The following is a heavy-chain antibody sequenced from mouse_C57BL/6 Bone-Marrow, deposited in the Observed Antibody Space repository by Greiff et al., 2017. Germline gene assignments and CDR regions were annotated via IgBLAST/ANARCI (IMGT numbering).Heavy chain of an antibody. Sequence: EVHLVESGGGLVQPGGSLSLSCAASGFTFTDYYMSWVRQPPGKALEWLGFIRHKANGYTTEYSESVKGPFTISRDDFQSSLYLQMNALGAEDSATYYCARYGLNYFDYWGRGTALTVSS. CDR3: ARYGLNYFDY. D-gene: IGHD1-3*01. J-gene: IGHJ2*01. V-gene: IGHV7-3*01. CDR1: GFTFTDYY. CDR2: IRHKANGYTT.